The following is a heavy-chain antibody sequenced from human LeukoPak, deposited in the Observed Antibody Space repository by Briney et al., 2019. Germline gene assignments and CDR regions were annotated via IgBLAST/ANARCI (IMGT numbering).Heavy chain of an antibody. CDR3: ARGERFLEWLPLIADAFDI. Sequence: SETLSLTCTVSGGSISSYYWSWIRQPAGKGLEWIGRIYTSGSTNYNPSLKSRVTMSVDTSKNQFSLKLSSVTAADTAVYYCARGERFLEWLPLIADAFDIWGQGTMVTVSS. V-gene: IGHV4-4*07. CDR2: IYTSGST. CDR1: GGSISSYY. J-gene: IGHJ3*02. D-gene: IGHD3-3*01.